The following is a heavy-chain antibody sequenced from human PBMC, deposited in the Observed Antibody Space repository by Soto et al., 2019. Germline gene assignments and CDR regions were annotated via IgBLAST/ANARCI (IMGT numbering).Heavy chain of an antibody. J-gene: IGHJ4*01. CDR3: ARRYGWLYFDY. CDR2: IFYSGST. CDR1: GGCISSGDYY. D-gene: IGHD3-10*01. V-gene: IGHV4-30-4*01. Sequence: PSETLSLTCTVSGGCISSGDYYWSWIRQPPGKGLEWIGYIFYSGSTYYNPSLKSRVTISVDTSKNQFSLKLTSVTAADTALYYCARRYGWLYFDYWGHGSLVTVSS.